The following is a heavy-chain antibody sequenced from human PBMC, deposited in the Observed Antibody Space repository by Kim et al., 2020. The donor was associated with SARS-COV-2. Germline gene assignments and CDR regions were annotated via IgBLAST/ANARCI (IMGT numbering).Heavy chain of an antibody. V-gene: IGHV4-59*01. J-gene: IGHJ6*02. CDR1: GGSISSYY. CDR3: ARDLGYNWNYYYYYGMDV. Sequence: SETLSLTCTVSGGSISSYYWSWIRQPPGKGLEWIGYIYYSGSTNYNPSLNSRVTISVDTSKNQFSLKLSSVTAADTAVYYCARDLGYNWNYYYYYGMDVWGQGTTVTVSS. D-gene: IGHD1-20*01. CDR2: IYYSGST.